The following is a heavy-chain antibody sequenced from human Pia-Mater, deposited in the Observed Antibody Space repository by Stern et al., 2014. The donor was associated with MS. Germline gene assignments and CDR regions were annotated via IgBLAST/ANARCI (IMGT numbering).Heavy chain of an antibody. V-gene: IGHV5-51*01. CDR2: IYPGDSPT. D-gene: IGHD6-19*01. CDR1: GYNFTTYW. CDR3: ARPSNSGLFLHH. Sequence: VQLVQSGAEVKKPGESLKISCKGSGYNFTTYWIAWVRQMPVRGLEWNGLIYPGDSPTRYTPSFQGPVTMSADTSISTAYLQWSSLKASDTAIYYCARPSNSGLFLHHWGQGTLVTVSS. J-gene: IGHJ1*01.